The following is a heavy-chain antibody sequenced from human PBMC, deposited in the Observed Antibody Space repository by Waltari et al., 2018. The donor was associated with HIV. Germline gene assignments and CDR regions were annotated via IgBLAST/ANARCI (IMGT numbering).Heavy chain of an antibody. V-gene: IGHV3-48*01. CDR1: GLPFSSES. Sequence: EVQLVESGGGLVQPGGSLRLYCAASGLPFSSESLHWVRQAPGKGLEWVSYISSSSSTIYYADSVKGRFTISRDNAKNSLYLQMNSLRAEDTAVYYCARVGAAYFDYWGQGTLVTVSS. CDR2: ISSSSSTI. D-gene: IGHD2-15*01. CDR3: ARVGAAYFDY. J-gene: IGHJ4*02.